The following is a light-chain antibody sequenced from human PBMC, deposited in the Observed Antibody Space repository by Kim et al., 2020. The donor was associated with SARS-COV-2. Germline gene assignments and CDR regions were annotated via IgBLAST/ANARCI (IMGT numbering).Light chain of an antibody. Sequence: LTQPASVSGSPGQSITISCTGTSSDVGGYNYVSWYQQHPGKAPKLMIYDVSNRPSGVSNRFSGSKSGNTASLTISGLQAEDEADYYCSSYTSSSTLGVFGTGTKVTVL. CDR1: SSDVGGYNY. J-gene: IGLJ1*01. V-gene: IGLV2-14*03. CDR3: SSYTSSSTLGV. CDR2: DVS.